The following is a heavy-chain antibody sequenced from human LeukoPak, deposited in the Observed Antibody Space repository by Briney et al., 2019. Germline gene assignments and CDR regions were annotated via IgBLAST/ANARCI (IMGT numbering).Heavy chain of an antibody. Sequence: GGSLRLSCAASGFTFSSYGMHWVRQAPGKGLEWVAVISYDGSNKYYADSVKGRFTISRDNSKNTLYLQMNSLRAEDTAVYYCARPRASYDSSGYLLDYWGQGTLVTVSS. J-gene: IGHJ4*02. V-gene: IGHV3-30*19. CDR3: ARPRASYDSSGYLLDY. D-gene: IGHD3-22*01. CDR1: GFTFSSYG. CDR2: ISYDGSNK.